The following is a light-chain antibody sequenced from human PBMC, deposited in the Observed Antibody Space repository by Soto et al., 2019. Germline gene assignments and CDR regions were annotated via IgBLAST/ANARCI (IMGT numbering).Light chain of an antibody. J-gene: IGLJ2*01. CDR2: LNSDGSH. Sequence: QPVLTQSPSASASLGASVKLTCTLSSGHSNYAIAWHQQQSEKGPRYLMKLNSDGSHSKGDGIPDRFSGSSSGAERYLTISRLQSEDEADYYCQTWGSGIVVFGGGTTVTVL. CDR1: SGHSNYA. CDR3: QTWGSGIVV. V-gene: IGLV4-69*01.